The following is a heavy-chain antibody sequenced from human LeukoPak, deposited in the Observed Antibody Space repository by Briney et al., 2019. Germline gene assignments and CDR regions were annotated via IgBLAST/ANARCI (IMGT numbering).Heavy chain of an antibody. J-gene: IGHJ4*02. CDR3: ARGDHYPTRSIDY. Sequence: ASVKVSCKASGGTFSSYAISWVRQAPGQGLEWMGRIIPILGIANYAQKFQGRVTITADKSTSTAYMELSSLRSEDTAVYYCARGDHYPTRSIDYWGQGTLVTVSS. CDR2: IIPILGIA. V-gene: IGHV1-69*04. D-gene: IGHD3-10*01. CDR1: GGTFSSYA.